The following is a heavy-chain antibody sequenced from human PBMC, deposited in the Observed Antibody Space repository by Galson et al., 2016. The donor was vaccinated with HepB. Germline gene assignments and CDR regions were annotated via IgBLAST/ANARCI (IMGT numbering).Heavy chain of an antibody. CDR1: GFTFSSYS. CDR3: ARGDIVGAIFDY. D-gene: IGHD1-26*01. CDR2: ISSSSSYI. V-gene: IGHV3-21*01. J-gene: IGHJ4*02. Sequence: SLRLSCAASGFTFSSYSMNWVRQAPGKGLEWVSSISSSSSYIYYADSVKGRFTISRDNAKNSLYLQTNSLRAEDTAVYYCARGDIVGAIFDYWGQGTLVTVSS.